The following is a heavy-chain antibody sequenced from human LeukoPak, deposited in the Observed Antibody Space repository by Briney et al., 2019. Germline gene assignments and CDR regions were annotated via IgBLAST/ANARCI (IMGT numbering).Heavy chain of an antibody. CDR3: AKDLGYYDSSGYYTFDY. J-gene: IGHJ4*02. V-gene: IGHV3-23*01. CDR1: GFTFSSYA. CDR2: ISGSGGST. Sequence: GGSLRLSCAASGFTFSSYAMSWVRQAPGKGLEWVSAISGSGGSTYYADSVKGRFTISRDNSKNTLYLQMNSLRAEDTAVYYCAKDLGYYDSSGYYTFDYWGQGTLVTVSS. D-gene: IGHD3-22*01.